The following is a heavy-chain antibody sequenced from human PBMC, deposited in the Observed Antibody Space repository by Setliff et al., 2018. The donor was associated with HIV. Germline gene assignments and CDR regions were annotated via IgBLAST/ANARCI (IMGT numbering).Heavy chain of an antibody. D-gene: IGHD6-6*01. CDR2: IYYSGTT. J-gene: IGHJ6*03. CDR3: ASEAWTSYRSSSGYYYYYMDV. Sequence: LSLTCTVSGDSVSSASYYWSWIRQPPGKGLEWIGYIYYSGTTKYNPSLKSRVTISVDTSENQFSLKLSSVTAADTAVYYCASEAWTSYRSSSGYYYYYMDVWGKGTTVTVSS. V-gene: IGHV4-61*01. CDR1: GDSVSSASYY.